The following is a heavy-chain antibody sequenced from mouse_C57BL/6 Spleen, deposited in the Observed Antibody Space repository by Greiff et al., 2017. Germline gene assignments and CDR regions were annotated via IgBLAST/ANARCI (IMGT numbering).Heavy chain of an antibody. D-gene: IGHD2-14*01. V-gene: IGHV5-6*01. CDR2: ISSGGSYT. J-gene: IGHJ2*01. Sequence: EVQGVESGGDLVKPGGSLKLSCAASGFTFSSYGMSWVRQTPDKRLEWVATISSGGSYTYYPDSVKGRFTISRDNAKNTLYLQMSSLKSEDTAMYYCARQLVRSGEYFDYWGQGTTLTVSS. CDR1: GFTFSSYG. CDR3: ARQLVRSGEYFDY.